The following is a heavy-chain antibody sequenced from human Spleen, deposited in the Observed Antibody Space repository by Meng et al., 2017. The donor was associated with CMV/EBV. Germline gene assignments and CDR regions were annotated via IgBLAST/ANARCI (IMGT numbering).Heavy chain of an antibody. D-gene: IGHD1-26*01. CDR2: INTDTGNP. CDR1: GYTFTSYA. J-gene: IGHJ1*01. V-gene: IGHV7-4-1*02. CDR3: ARGKGPFSGSYPPIH. Sequence: SGYTFTSYAMSWVRQAPGQGLEWMGWINTDTGNPTYAQGFTERFVFSLDASVSTAYLQISSLKAEDTAVYYCARGKGPFSGSYPPIHWGQGTLVTVS.